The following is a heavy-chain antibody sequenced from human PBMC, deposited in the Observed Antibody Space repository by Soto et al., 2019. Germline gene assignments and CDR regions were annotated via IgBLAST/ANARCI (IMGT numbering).Heavy chain of an antibody. CDR2: IYYSGST. V-gene: IGHV4-59*08. CDR3: ARTTWIREREGYFDY. D-gene: IGHD5-12*01. CDR1: GGSISSYY. Sequence: SETLSLTCTVSGGSISSYYWSWIRQPPGKGLEWIGYIYYSGSTNYNPSLKSRVTISVDTSKNQFSLKLSSVTAADTAVYYCARTTWIREREGYFDYWGQGTLVTVSS. J-gene: IGHJ4*02.